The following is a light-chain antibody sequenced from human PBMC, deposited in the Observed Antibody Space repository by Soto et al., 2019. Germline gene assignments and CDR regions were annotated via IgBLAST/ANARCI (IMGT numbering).Light chain of an antibody. CDR2: EVS. CDR1: SSDVGGYDY. J-gene: IGLJ2*01. Sequence: QSVLTQPASVSGSPGQSITLSCTGTSSDVGGYDYVSWYQHHPGKAPKLMIYEVSNRPSGISNRFSGSKSGNTASLTISGLRAEDEADYYCSSYTTTSTQVFGGGTKLTVL. V-gene: IGLV2-14*01. CDR3: SSYTTTSTQV.